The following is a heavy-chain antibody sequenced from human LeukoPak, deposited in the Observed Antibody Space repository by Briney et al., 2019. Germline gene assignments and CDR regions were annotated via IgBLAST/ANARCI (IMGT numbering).Heavy chain of an antibody. CDR1: GYSFTSYW. J-gene: IGHJ4*02. CDR2: IYPGDSDT. Sequence: GESLKISCKGSGYSFTSYWIGWVRQMPGKGLEWMGIIYPGDSDTRYSPSFQGQVTISADKSISTAYLQWSSLKASDTAMYYCVISPGLSVDYGGNTDTITFDYWGQGTLVTVSS. V-gene: IGHV5-51*01. CDR3: VISPGLSVDYGGNTDTITFDY. D-gene: IGHD4-23*01.